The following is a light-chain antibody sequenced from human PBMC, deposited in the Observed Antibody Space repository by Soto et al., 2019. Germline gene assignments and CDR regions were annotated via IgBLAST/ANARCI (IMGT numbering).Light chain of an antibody. CDR3: QLYGNSRT. J-gene: IGKJ1*01. CDR1: QSISSSY. CDR2: GAS. V-gene: IGKV3-20*01. Sequence: EIVLTQSPGTLSLSPGERATLSCRASQSISSSYLAWYQQKPGQAPRLLIYGASTRATGIPDRFSGSGSGTDFTLTISRLEPEDFAVYYCQLYGNSRTFGQGTKVEIK.